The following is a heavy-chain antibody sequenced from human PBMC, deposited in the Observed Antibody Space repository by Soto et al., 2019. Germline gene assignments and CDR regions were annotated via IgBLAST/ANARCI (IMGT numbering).Heavy chain of an antibody. J-gene: IGHJ4*02. V-gene: IGHV3-74*01. D-gene: IGHD7-27*01. CDR1: GFTFSNYW. CDR2: ITSDGSGT. Sequence: GGSLRLSCAASGFTFSNYWMHWVRQAPGKGLVWVSRITSDGSGTAYADSVKGRFTISRGNAENTLYLQMNSLRVEDTAVYYCARSGDVIDYWGQGTLVTVSS. CDR3: ARSGDVIDY.